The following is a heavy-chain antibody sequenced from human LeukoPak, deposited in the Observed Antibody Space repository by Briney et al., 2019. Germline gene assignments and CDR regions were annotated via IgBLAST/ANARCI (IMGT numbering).Heavy chain of an antibody. CDR3: ARGLDPYYYDSSGHYYGAEYFQH. Sequence: ASVKVSCKASGYTFTSYGISWVRQAPGQGLEWMGWISAYNGNTNYAQKLQGRVTMTTDTSTSTAYMELRSLRSDDTAVYYCARGLDPYYYDSSGHYYGAEYFQHWGQGTLVTVSS. CDR2: ISAYNGNT. J-gene: IGHJ1*01. CDR1: GYTFTSYG. V-gene: IGHV1-18*01. D-gene: IGHD3-22*01.